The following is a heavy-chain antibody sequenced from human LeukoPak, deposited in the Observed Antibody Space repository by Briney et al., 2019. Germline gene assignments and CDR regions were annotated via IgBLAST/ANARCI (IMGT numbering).Heavy chain of an antibody. J-gene: IGHJ4*02. CDR3: ARDPWGYSGYDRGVTFDY. V-gene: IGHV4-39*07. CDR1: GGSISSSSYY. Sequence: PSETLSLTCTVAGGSISSSSYYWGWIRQPPGKGLEWIGSIYYSGSTYYNPSLKSRVTISVDTSKNQFSLKLSSVTAADTAAYYCARDPWGYSGYDRGVTFDYWGQGTLVTVSS. CDR2: IYYSGST. D-gene: IGHD5-12*01.